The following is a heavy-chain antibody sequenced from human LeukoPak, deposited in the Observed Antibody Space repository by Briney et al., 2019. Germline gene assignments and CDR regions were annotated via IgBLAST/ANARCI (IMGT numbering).Heavy chain of an antibody. J-gene: IGHJ4*02. CDR3: ARALGIAAADTNFDY. CDR1: GYTFTSYY. CDR2: INPSGGST. V-gene: IGHV1-46*01. Sequence: ASVKVSCKASGYTFTSYYMHWVRQAPGQGLEWMGIINPSGGSTSYAQKFQGRVTMTRDTSTSTVYMELSSLRSEDTAVYYCARALGIAAADTNFDYWAREPWSPSPQ. D-gene: IGHD6-13*01.